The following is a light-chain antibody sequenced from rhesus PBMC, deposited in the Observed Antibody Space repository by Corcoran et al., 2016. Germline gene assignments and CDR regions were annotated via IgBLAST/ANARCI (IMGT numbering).Light chain of an antibody. J-gene: IGKJ1*01. Sequence: DIQMTQSPSALSASVGDRVTISCRASQNIYSNFAWYQQKQGKAPKLLIYAAPTLQTGIPSRFCGRESGTDFTLTISSRQPEDSAADYCQHYEDNPRTFGQGTKVEIK. CDR3: QHYEDNPRT. CDR2: AAP. V-gene: IGKV1S8*01. CDR1: QNIYSN.